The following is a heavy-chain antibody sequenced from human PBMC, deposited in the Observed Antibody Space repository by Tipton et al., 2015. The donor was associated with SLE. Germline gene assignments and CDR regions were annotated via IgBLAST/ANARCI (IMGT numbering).Heavy chain of an antibody. CDR2: IKSKTDGGTT. J-gene: IGHJ6*02. D-gene: IGHD3-22*01. Sequence: SLRLSCAASGFRFSDAWMSWVRQAPGKGLEWVGRIKSKTDGGTTDYAAPVKGRFAISRDDSKNTLYLQMNSLKTVDTAVYYCTTNRLHYEYYYYGMDVWGQGTTVTVSS. CDR3: TTNRLHYEYYYYGMDV. CDR1: GFRFSDAW. V-gene: IGHV3-15*01.